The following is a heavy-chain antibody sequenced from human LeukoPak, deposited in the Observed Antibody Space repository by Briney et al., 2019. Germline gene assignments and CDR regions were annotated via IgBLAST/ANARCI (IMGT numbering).Heavy chain of an antibody. CDR3: AKDDAGFGEDFDS. CDR1: GFPFRNYS. J-gene: IGHJ4*02. CDR2: ISASGCTT. D-gene: IGHD3-10*01. Sequence: GGSLRLSCTTSGFPFRNYSMNWVRQAPGRGLQWVSAISASGCTTKYADPVKGRFTISRDNSRNTLYLHIDSLRPDDTALYFCAKDDAGFGEDFDSWGQGTLVIVSS. V-gene: IGHV3-23*01.